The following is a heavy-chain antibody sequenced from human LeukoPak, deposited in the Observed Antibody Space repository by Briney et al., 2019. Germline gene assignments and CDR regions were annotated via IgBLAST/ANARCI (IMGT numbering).Heavy chain of an antibody. V-gene: IGHV1-2*04. CDR2: INPNSGGT. CDR3: ARASSSGWYDYYYYYGMDF. CDR1: GYTFTGYY. J-gene: IGHJ6*02. D-gene: IGHD6-19*01. Sequence: EASVKVSCKASGYTFTGYYMHWVRQAPGQGLEWMGWINPNSGGTNYAQKFQGWVTMTRDTSISTAYMELSRLRSDDTAVYYCARASSSGWYDYYYYYGMDFWGQGTTVTVSS.